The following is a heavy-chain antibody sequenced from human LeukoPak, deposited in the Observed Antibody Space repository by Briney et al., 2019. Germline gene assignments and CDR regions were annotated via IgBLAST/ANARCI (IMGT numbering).Heavy chain of an antibody. J-gene: IGHJ4*02. CDR3: ARHGGGGSTWYGLFDD. CDR2: IYYSGST. Sequence: SETLSLTCAVYGGSFSGYYWSWIRQPPGKGLEWLGYIYYSGSTSYNPSLKSRVSISADTSKNQFSLNLSSVTAADTAVYYCARHGGGGSTWYGLFDDWGQGILITVSS. CDR1: GGSFSGYY. D-gene: IGHD6-13*01. V-gene: IGHV4-59*08.